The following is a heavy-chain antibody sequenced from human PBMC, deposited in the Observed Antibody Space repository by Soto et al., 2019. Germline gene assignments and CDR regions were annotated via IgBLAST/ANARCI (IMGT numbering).Heavy chain of an antibody. CDR3: ASSVDTSVRVRGWIQLWLPAY. Sequence: PGWSLRLSCAASGFTFSSYSMNWVRQAPGKGLEWVSSISSSSSYIYYADSVKGRFTISRDNAKNSLYLQMNSLRAEDTAVYYCASSVDTSVRVRGWIQLWLPAYWGQGTLVTVSS. J-gene: IGHJ4*02. V-gene: IGHV3-21*01. D-gene: IGHD5-18*01. CDR2: ISSSSSYI. CDR1: GFTFSSYS.